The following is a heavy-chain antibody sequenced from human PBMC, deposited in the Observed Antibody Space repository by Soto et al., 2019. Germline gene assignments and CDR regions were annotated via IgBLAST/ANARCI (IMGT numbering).Heavy chain of an antibody. CDR3: ARPYASYVPVAFDI. CDR2: IYPGDSDT. D-gene: IGHD3-16*01. CDR1: EYSFTSYW. Sequence: GESLKISCQGSEYSFTSYWIGWVRKMPGKGLEWMGIIYPGDSDTRYSPSFQGQVTISADKSISTAYLQWSSLKASDTAMYYCARPYASYVPVAFDIWGQGTMVTVSS. V-gene: IGHV5-51*01. J-gene: IGHJ3*02.